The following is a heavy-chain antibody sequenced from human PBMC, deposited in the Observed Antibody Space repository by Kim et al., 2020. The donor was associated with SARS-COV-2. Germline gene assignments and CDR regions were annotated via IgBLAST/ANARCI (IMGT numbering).Heavy chain of an antibody. CDR2: FDPEDGET. CDR3: ATGPPYCSSTICSNWFDP. CDR1: GYTLTELS. V-gene: IGHV1-24*01. D-gene: IGHD2-2*01. J-gene: IGHJ5*02. Sequence: ASVKVSCKVSGYTLTELSMHWVRQAPGKGLEWMGGFDPEDGETIYAQKFQGRVTMTEDTSTDTAYMELSSLRSEDTAVYYCATGPPYCSSTICSNWFDPWGQGTLVTVSS.